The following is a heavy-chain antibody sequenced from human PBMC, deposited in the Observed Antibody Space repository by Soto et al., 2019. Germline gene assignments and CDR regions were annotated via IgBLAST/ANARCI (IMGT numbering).Heavy chain of an antibody. CDR3: ARVGGTGGYTYGLDY. J-gene: IGHJ4*02. Sequence: SVKVSWKASGGTFSSYAISWVRQAPGQGLEWMGGIIPIFGTANYAQKFQGRVTITADESTSTAYMELSSLRSEDTAVYFCARVGGTGGYTYGLDYWGQGTLVTVSS. V-gene: IGHV1-69*13. CDR1: GGTFSSYA. D-gene: IGHD5-18*01. CDR2: IIPIFGTA.